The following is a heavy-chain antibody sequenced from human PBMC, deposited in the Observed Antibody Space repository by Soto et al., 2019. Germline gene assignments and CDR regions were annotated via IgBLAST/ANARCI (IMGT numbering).Heavy chain of an antibody. V-gene: IGHV2-5*02. Sequence: QITLKESGPTLVRPAQTLTLTCGFSGFSRSSYGMGVAWIRQPPGKALEWLALIYWDDDKRYSPSLKDRLAISKDTSSNQVVLTITNMDPGDTATYFCAHAGDYDLLTFDHWGSGTLVTVSS. CDR3: AHAGDYDLLTFDH. CDR2: IYWDDDK. J-gene: IGHJ4*02. D-gene: IGHD4-17*01. CDR1: GFSRSSYGMG.